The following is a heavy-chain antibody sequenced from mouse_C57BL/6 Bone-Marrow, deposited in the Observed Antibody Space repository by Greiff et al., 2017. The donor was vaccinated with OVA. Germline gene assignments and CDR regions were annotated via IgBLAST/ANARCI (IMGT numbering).Heavy chain of an antibody. D-gene: IGHD1-1*01. J-gene: IGHJ4*01. V-gene: IGHV5-2*01. CDR2: INSDGGST. CDR1: EYAFPSHD. Sequence: EVMLVESGGGLVQPGESLKLSCESNEYAFPSHDMSWVRKTPGKRLELVAAINSDGGSTYYPDTMERRFIIARDNTKKTRYMEVSGLRSEDTAVYYGERHGDYGSSYDYYAMDDWGQGTSVTVSS. CDR3: ERHGDYGSSYDYYAMDD.